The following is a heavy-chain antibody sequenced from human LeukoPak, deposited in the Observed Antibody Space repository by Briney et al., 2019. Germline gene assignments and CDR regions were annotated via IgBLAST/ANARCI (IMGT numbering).Heavy chain of an antibody. Sequence: GGSLRLSYAASGFTFSSYSMNWVRQAPGKGLEWVSPISSSSSYIYYADSVKGRFTISRDNAKNSLYLQMNSLRAEDTAVYYCARVGNYDILTGKTNLDYWGQGTLVTVSS. CDR3: ARVGNYDILTGKTNLDY. J-gene: IGHJ4*02. D-gene: IGHD3-9*01. CDR2: ISSSSSYI. V-gene: IGHV3-21*01. CDR1: GFTFSSYS.